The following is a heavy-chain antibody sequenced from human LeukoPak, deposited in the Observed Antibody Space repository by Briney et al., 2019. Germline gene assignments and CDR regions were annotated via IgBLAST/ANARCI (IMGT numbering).Heavy chain of an antibody. CDR1: GFTFSSYA. J-gene: IGHJ6*02. CDR3: AKGNDILTGYYMSHYYYGMDV. Sequence: GGSLRLSCAASGFTFSSYAMSWVRQAPGKGLEWVSAISGSGGSTYYADSVKGRFTISRDNSKNTLYLQMNSLRAEDTAVYYCAKGNDILTGYYMSHYYYGMDVWGQGTTVTVSS. CDR2: ISGSGGST. D-gene: IGHD3-9*01. V-gene: IGHV3-23*01.